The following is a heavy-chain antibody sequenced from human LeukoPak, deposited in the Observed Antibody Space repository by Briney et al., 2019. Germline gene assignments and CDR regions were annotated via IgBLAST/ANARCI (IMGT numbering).Heavy chain of an antibody. Sequence: GGSLRLSCAVSGFTVSNNYMTWVRQAPGKRPEWVSIIYGDGSTYYADSVKGRFTISRDNSKNALYLQMNSLRAEDTAVYYCATEGIAAAGQTGNFDYWGQGTLVTVSS. J-gene: IGHJ4*02. CDR1: GFTVSNNY. CDR2: IYGDGST. V-gene: IGHV3-53*01. D-gene: IGHD6-13*01. CDR3: ATEGIAAAGQTGNFDY.